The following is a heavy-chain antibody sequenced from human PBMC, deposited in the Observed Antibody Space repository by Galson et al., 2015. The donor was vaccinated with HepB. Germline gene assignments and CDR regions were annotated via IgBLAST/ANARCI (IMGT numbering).Heavy chain of an antibody. D-gene: IGHD6-13*01. Sequence: SVKVSCKASGYTFTSYYMHWVRQAPGQGLEWMGIINPSGGSTSYAQKFQGRVTMTRDTSTSTVYMELSSLRSEDTAVYYCARGAAGMVLYYYYYGMDVWGQGTTVTVSS. CDR3: ARGAAGMVLYYYYYGMDV. CDR2: INPSGGST. V-gene: IGHV1-46*01. CDR1: GYTFTSYY. J-gene: IGHJ6*02.